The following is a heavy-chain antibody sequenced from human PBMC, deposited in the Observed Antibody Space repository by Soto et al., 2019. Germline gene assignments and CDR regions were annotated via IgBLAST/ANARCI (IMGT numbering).Heavy chain of an antibody. CDR3: AASSSGGFSDY. Sequence: ESGGGLVQPGGSLRLSCTASAFIFTNYAMTWVRHAPRKGLEWVSATSGGGGNTYYADSVKGRFTISRDNSKNTLYVQMNSLRVDDTAVYYCAASSSGGFSDYWGQGTLVTVSP. D-gene: IGHD3-16*01. J-gene: IGHJ4*02. V-gene: IGHV3-23*01. CDR1: AFIFTNYA. CDR2: TSGGGGNT.